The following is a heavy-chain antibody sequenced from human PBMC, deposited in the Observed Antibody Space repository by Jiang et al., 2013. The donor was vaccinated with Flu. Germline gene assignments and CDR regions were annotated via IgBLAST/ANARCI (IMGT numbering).Heavy chain of an antibody. CDR2: ISYDGSNK. Sequence: VQLLESGGGVVQPGRSLRLSCAASGFTFSYYGMHWVRQAPGKGLEWVAVISYDGSNKYYADSVKGRFTISRDNSKNTLYLQMNSLRAEDTAVYYCARGQGGSSFQHWARAPWSPSPQ. CDR3: ARGQGGSSFQH. V-gene: IGHV3-30*03. D-gene: IGHD1-26*01. CDR1: GFTFSYYG. J-gene: IGHJ1*01.